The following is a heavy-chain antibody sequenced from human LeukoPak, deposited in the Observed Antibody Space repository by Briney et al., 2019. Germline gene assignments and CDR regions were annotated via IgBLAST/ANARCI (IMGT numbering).Heavy chain of an antibody. V-gene: IGHV1-18*01. CDR3: ARDLSLGRHDDGEPFDS. Sequence: GASVKVSCKTSGYTVSNHGISWVRQAPGQGLEWMGWISGYNGNTNYVQKFRGRITMTTDTSTSTAYLQLRSLSSDETALYYCARDLSLGRHDDGEPFDSWGQGTLVTVSS. D-gene: IGHD4-17*01. CDR1: GYTVSNHG. CDR2: ISGYNGNT. J-gene: IGHJ4*02.